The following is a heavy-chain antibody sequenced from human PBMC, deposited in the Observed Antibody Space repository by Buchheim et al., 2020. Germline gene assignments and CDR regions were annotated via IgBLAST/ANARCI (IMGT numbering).Heavy chain of an antibody. J-gene: IGHJ6*02. CDR3: AKDSSTGTTWFIYYYGMDV. V-gene: IGHV3-23*04. CDR1: GFTFSSYA. CDR2: ISGSGGST. D-gene: IGHD1-1*01. Sequence: EVQLVESGGGLVQPGGSLRLSCAASGFTFSSYAMSWVRQAPGKGLEWVSAISGSGGSTYYADSVKGRVTISSDNSKNTLYLQMNSLRAEDTAVYYCAKDSSTGTTWFIYYYGMDVWGQGTT.